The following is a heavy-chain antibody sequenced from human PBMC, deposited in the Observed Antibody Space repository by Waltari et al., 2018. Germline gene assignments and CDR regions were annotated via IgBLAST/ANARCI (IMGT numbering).Heavy chain of an antibody. Sequence: QLQLQESGSGLVKPSQTLSLTCAVAGGSISSDGYSWSWIRQPPGKGLEWIGYIYHSENTYYNPSLKSRVTISVDRSKNQFSLKLSSVTAADTAVYYCARGGQFRPGPLFDYWGQGTLVTVSS. CDR2: IYHSENT. CDR3: ARGGQFRPGPLFDY. CDR1: GGSISSDGYS. J-gene: IGHJ4*02. D-gene: IGHD3-16*01. V-gene: IGHV4-30-2*01.